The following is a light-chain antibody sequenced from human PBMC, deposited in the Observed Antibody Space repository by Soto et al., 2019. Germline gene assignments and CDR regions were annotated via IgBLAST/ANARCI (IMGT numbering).Light chain of an antibody. CDR2: TNN. CDR3: AACDDSLSGWV. Sequence: QPVLTQPPSASGTPGQRVSISCSGSSTNIGRNSISWYQNLPGTAPKLLIYTNNQRPSGVPARFSGSKSGTSASLAISGLQSEDEADYYCAACDDSLSGWVFGGGTKLTVL. V-gene: IGLV1-44*01. J-gene: IGLJ3*02. CDR1: STNIGRNS.